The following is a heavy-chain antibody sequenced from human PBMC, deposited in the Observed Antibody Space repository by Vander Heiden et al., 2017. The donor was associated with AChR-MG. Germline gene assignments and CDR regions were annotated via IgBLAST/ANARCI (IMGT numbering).Heavy chain of an antibody. J-gene: IGHJ6*02. CDR2: ISSSSSYI. Sequence: EVQLVESGGGLVKPGGSLRLSCAASGFTFSSYSMNWVRQAPGKGLEWVSSISSSSSYIYYADSVKGRFTISRDNAKNSLYLQMNSLRAEDTAVYYCARDQEYCSSTSCYSGSYGMDVWGQGTTVTVSS. D-gene: IGHD2-2*02. CDR1: GFTFSSYS. CDR3: ARDQEYCSSTSCYSGSYGMDV. V-gene: IGHV3-21*01.